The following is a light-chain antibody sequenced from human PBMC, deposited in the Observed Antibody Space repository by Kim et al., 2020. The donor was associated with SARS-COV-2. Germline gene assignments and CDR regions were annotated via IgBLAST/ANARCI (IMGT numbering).Light chain of an antibody. V-gene: IGLV4-69*01. Sequence: SVKHTCTRSSGHSSYAIAWHQQQPEKGPRYLMKLNSDGSHSKGDGIPDRFSGSSSGAERYLTISSLQSEDEADYYCQTWGTGMNWVFGGGTQLTVL. CDR1: SGHSSYA. CDR3: QTWGTGMNWV. CDR2: LNSDGSH. J-gene: IGLJ3*02.